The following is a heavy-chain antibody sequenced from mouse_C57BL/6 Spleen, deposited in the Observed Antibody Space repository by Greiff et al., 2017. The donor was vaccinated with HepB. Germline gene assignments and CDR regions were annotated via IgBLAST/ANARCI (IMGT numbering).Heavy chain of an antibody. CDR1: GYTFTSYW. J-gene: IGHJ1*03. D-gene: IGHD1-1*01. Sequence: QVQLQQSGTELVKPGASVKLSCKASGYTFTSYWMHWVKQRPGQGLEWIGNINPSNGGTNYNEKFKSKATLTVDKSSSTAYMQLSSLTSEDSAVYYCASEGYYYGFYWYFDVWGTGTTVTVSS. V-gene: IGHV1-53*01. CDR2: INPSNGGT. CDR3: ASEGYYYGFYWYFDV.